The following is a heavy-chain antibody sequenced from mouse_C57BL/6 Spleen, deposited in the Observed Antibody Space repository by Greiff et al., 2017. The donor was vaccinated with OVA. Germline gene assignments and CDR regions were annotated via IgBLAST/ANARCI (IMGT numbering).Heavy chain of an antibody. CDR3: ARNDGSWFAY. Sequence: EVQGVESGGGLVQPGGSLKLSCAASGFTFSDYGMAWVRQAPRKGPEWVAFISNLAYSIYYADTVTGRFTISRENAKNTLYLEMSSLRSEDTAMYYCARNDGSWFAYWGQGTLVTVSA. D-gene: IGHD2-3*01. J-gene: IGHJ3*01. CDR2: ISNLAYSI. CDR1: GFTFSDYG. V-gene: IGHV5-15*01.